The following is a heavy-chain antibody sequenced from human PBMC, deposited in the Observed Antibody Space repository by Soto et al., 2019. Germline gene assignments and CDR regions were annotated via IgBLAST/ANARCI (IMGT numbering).Heavy chain of an antibody. CDR1: GLPFCSYL. Sequence: GGAPRLSCAAPGLPFCSYLVSWGRQAPGKGLEGVANIKQDGSEKYYVDSVKGRFTISRDNAKNSLYLQMNSLRAEDTAVYYCATSRTLDYWGQGTLVTVSS. D-gene: IGHD2-15*01. V-gene: IGHV3-7*05. CDR3: ATSRTLDY. CDR2: IKQDGSEK. J-gene: IGHJ4*02.